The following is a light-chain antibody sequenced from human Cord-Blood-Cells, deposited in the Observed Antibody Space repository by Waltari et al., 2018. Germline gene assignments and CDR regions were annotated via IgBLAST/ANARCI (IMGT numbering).Light chain of an antibody. CDR3: CSYAGSSTFYV. CDR1: SNAVGSYNL. J-gene: IGLJ1*01. V-gene: IGLV2-23*02. CDR2: EVS. Sequence: QSALTQPASASGSPGQSITISCTGTSNAVGSYNLVSWYQQHPGKTPKHMIYEVSKRPSVVSNRFSGSKSGNTASLTISGLQAEDEADYYCCSYAGSSTFYVFGTGTKVTVL.